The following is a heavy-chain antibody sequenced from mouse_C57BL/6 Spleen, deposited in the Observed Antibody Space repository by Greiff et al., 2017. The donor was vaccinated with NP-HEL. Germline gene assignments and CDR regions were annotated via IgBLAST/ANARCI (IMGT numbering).Heavy chain of an antibody. CDR3: ARSGGNYYFDY. CDR1: GYTFTSYW. CDR2: IDPSDSYT. Sequence: QVQLQQPGAELVMPGASVKLSCKASGYTFTSYWMHWVKQRPGQGLEWIGEIDPSDSYTNYNQKFKGKSTLTVDKSSSTAYMQLSSLTSDDSAVYYCARSGGNYYFDYWGQGTTLTVSS. V-gene: IGHV1-69*01. D-gene: IGHD2-1*01. J-gene: IGHJ2*01.